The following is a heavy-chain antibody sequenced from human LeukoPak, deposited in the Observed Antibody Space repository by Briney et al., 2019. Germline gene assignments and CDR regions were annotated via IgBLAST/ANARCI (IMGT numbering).Heavy chain of an antibody. V-gene: IGHV4-34*01. D-gene: IGHD3-22*01. CDR3: ARKDSSGYYYVASASRNWFDP. CDR1: GGSFSGYY. J-gene: IGHJ5*02. CDR2: INHSGST. Sequence: SETLSLTCAVYGGSFSGYYWSWIRQPPGKGLEWIGEINHSGSTNYNPSLKSRVTISVDTSENQFSLKLSSVTAADTAVYYCARKDSSGYYYVASASRNWFDPWGQGTLVTVSS.